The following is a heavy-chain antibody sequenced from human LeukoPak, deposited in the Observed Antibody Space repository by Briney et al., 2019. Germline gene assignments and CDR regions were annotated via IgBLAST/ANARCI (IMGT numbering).Heavy chain of an antibody. CDR3: ARDMITFGGVIALDY. CDR2: ISWNSGSI. CDR1: GFTFDDYA. D-gene: IGHD3-16*02. Sequence: GGSLRLSCAASGFTFDDYAMHWVRQAPGKGLEWVSGISWNSGSIGYADSVKGRFTISRDNAKNSLYLQMNSLRAEDTALYYCARDMITFGGVIALDYWGQGTLVTVSS. J-gene: IGHJ4*02. V-gene: IGHV3-9*01.